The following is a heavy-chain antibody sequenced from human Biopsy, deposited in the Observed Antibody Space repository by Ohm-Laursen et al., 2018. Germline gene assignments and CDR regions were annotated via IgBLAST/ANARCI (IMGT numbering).Heavy chain of an antibody. V-gene: IGHV1-69*13. CDR1: GVTFDTYA. J-gene: IGHJ3*01. D-gene: IGHD2/OR15-2a*01. CDR3: VGGQRGPPIGVTVPGDAFDL. Sequence: SVTVSCKASGVTFDTYAFGWVRQAPGQGLEWMGGRIPYFNTIYYARNFQDRAVITADRSARTTDMQLSGLRPDDTAVYYCVGGQRGPPIGVTVPGDAFDLWGPGTMVTVSP. CDR2: RIPYFNTI.